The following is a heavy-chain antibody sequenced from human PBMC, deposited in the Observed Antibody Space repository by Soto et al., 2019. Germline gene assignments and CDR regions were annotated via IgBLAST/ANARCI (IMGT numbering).Heavy chain of an antibody. D-gene: IGHD3-22*01. Sequence: ESGGGVVQPGRSLRLSCAASGFTFSSYAMHWVRQAPGKGLEWVAVISYDGSNKYYADSVKGRFTISRDNSKNTLYLQMNSLRAEDTAVYYCARGAYYYDSRAWYFDLWGRGTLVTVSS. J-gene: IGHJ2*01. CDR2: ISYDGSNK. CDR1: GFTFSSYA. CDR3: ARGAYYYDSRAWYFDL. V-gene: IGHV3-30-3*01.